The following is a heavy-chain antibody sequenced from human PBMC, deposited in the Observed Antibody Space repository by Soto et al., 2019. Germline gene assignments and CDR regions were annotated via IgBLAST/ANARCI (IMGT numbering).Heavy chain of an antibody. Sequence: GGSLRLSCAASGFTFSSYGMHWVRQAPGKGLEWVAVISYDGSNKYYADSVKGRFTISRDNSKNRQYLQMNSLRVEDTAVYYCARVRSTTTPFDYWGQGTLVTVSS. V-gene: IGHV3-30*03. D-gene: IGHD1-1*01. J-gene: IGHJ4*02. CDR2: ISYDGSNK. CDR1: GFTFSSYG. CDR3: ARVRSTTTPFDY.